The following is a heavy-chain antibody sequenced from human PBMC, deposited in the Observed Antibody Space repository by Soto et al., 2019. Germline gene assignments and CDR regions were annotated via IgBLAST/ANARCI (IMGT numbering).Heavy chain of an antibody. CDR3: AREVWVNYYNSSGYFYDGAFGI. CDR1: GYTFTGYY. Sequence: ASVKVSCNASGYTFTGYYMHWVRQAPGQGLEWMGWINPNSGGTNYAQKFQGRVTMTRDTSMSTAYMELSRLRSDDTAVYYCAREVWVNYYNSSGYFYDGAFGIWGQGTMVTVSS. J-gene: IGHJ3*02. CDR2: INPNSGGT. D-gene: IGHD3-22*01. V-gene: IGHV1-2*02.